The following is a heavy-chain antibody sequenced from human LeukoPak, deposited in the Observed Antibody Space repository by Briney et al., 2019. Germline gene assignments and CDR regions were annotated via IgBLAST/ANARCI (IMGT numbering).Heavy chain of an antibody. V-gene: IGHV3-23*01. J-gene: IGHJ4*02. D-gene: IGHD2-8*01. CDR3: AKDTSIGRYCTNGVCSPFDY. Sequence: GGSLRLSCAGSGFTFSSYAMSWVRQAPGKGLEWVSAISDTGATTYDADSVKGRFTISRDNSRSTLYLQMNSLRAEDTALYYCAKDTSIGRYCTNGVCSPFDYWGQGTLVAVSS. CDR2: ISDTGATT. CDR1: GFTFSSYA.